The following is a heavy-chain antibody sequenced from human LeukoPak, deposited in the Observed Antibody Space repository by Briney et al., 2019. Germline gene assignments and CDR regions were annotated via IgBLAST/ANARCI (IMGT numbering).Heavy chain of an antibody. CDR1: NFTFSSYT. CDR3: ATRVTTFLQ. CDR2: ISSSGSNI. D-gene: IGHD4-11*01. V-gene: IGHV3-21*01. J-gene: IGHJ4*02. Sequence: GGSLRLSCAGSNFTFSSYTLSWVRQGPGKGLEWLSSISSSGSNIYYADSVKGRFTISRDNAKKTLFLQMNSLRAEDSAVYYCATRVTTFLQWGQGTLVTVSS.